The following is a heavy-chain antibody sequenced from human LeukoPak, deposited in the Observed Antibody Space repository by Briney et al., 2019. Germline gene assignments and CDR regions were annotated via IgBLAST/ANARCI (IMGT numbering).Heavy chain of an antibody. CDR2: ISSSSSYI. D-gene: IGHD3-10*01. J-gene: IGHJ6*03. V-gene: IGHV3-21*01. CDR3: ARDQGRWFGESWPIGPYYYYMDV. Sequence: KPGGSLRLSCAASGFTFSSYSMNWVRQAPGKGLEWVSSISSSSSYIYYADSVKGRFTISRDNAKNSLYLQMNSLRAEDTAVYYCARDQGRWFGESWPIGPYYYYMDVWGKGTTVTVSS. CDR1: GFTFSSYS.